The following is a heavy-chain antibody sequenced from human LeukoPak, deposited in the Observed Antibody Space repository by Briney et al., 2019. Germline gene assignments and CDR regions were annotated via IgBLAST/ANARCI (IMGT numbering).Heavy chain of an antibody. D-gene: IGHD2-21*02. J-gene: IGHJ5*02. CDR1: GYTFTGYY. CDR3: ARAGDLFLPVVVTAIFSIPFDP. V-gene: IGHV1-2*02. CDR2: INPNSGGT. Sequence: ASVKVSCKASGYTFTGYYMHWVRQAPGQGLEWMGWINPNSGGTNYAQKFQGRVTMTRDTSISTAYMELSRLRSDDTAVYYCARAGDLFLPVVVTAIFSIPFDPWGQGTLVTVSS.